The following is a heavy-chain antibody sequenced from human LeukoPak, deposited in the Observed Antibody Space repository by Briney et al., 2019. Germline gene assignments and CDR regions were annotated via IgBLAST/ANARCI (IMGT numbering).Heavy chain of an antibody. Sequence: ASVKVSCKASGYTFTGYYMHWVRQGPGQGLEWMGWINPNSGGTNYAQKFQGRVTMTRDTSISTAYMELSRLRSDDTAVYYCARAYDILTGKEDYWGQGTLVTVSS. CDR1: GYTFTGYY. CDR3: ARAYDILTGKEDY. J-gene: IGHJ4*02. D-gene: IGHD3-9*01. V-gene: IGHV1-2*02. CDR2: INPNSGGT.